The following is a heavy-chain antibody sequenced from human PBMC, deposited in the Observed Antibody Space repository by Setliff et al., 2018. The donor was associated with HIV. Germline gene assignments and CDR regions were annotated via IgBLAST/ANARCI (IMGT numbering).Heavy chain of an antibody. CDR1: GGTFSSYA. J-gene: IGHJ6*03. Sequence: SVKVSCKASGGTFSSYAISWVRQAPGQGLEWMGGIIPIFGTANYARKFEGRVTITTDESTSTAYVELSSLRSEDTAVYYCARDDTQACSGYDFDYYYYMDVWGKGTTVTVSS. D-gene: IGHD5-12*01. CDR3: ARDDTQACSGYDFDYYYYMDV. V-gene: IGHV1-69*05. CDR2: IIPIFGTA.